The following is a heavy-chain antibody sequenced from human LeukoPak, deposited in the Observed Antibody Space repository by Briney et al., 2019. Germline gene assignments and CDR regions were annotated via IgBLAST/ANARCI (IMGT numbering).Heavy chain of an antibody. CDR3: ARAEI. D-gene: IGHD5-24*01. V-gene: IGHV3-30*03. Sequence: GGSLRLSCAASGFTFSSYHMHWVRQAPGKGLEWVAVISYDGTNKYYVKSVKGRFTISRDNSKNTLYLQMNSLRPEDTAVYYCARAEIWGQGTLVTVSS. CDR1: GFTFSSYH. J-gene: IGHJ4*02. CDR2: ISYDGTNK.